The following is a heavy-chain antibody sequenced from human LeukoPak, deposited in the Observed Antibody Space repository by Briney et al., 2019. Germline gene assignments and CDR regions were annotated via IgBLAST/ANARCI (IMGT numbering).Heavy chain of an antibody. CDR2: ISGSGGSA. D-gene: IGHD6-13*01. V-gene: IGHV3-23*01. J-gene: IGHJ5*02. CDR3: AKDRRYSSSLNWFDP. CDR1: GFTLSSYA. Sequence: GGSLRLSCAASGFTLSSYAMSWVRQAPGKGLEWVSAISGSGGSAYYADSVKGRFTISRDNSKNTLYLQMNSLRAEDTAVYYCAKDRRYSSSLNWFDPWGQGTLVTVSS.